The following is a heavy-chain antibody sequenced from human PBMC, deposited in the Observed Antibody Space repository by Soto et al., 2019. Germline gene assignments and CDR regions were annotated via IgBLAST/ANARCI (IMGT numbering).Heavy chain of an antibody. CDR2: IIPVFGIE. D-gene: IGHD3-22*01. CDR3: ARGLSYYDSSGYSDAFDI. J-gene: IGHJ3*02. CDR1: GGTFSSYG. Sequence: HVQLVQSGAEVKKPGSSVKVSCKASGGTFSSYGVSWVRQAPGQGLEWMGRIIPVFGIEHYAQKSQGRVTLTADESTSTAYMELSGLTSEDTAVYYCARGLSYYDSSGYSDAFDIWGQGTLVTVSS. V-gene: IGHV1-69*01.